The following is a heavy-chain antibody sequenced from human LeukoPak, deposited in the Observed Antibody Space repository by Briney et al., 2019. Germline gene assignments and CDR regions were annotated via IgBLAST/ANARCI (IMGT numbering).Heavy chain of an antibody. CDR2: IKPDGSEK. V-gene: IGHV3-7*03. CDR1: GFTFRSYW. CDR3: ARDRGNTGYDELDY. D-gene: IGHD5-12*01. J-gene: IGHJ4*02. Sequence: TGGSLRLSCTASGFTFRSYWMTWVRQAPGEGLEWVANIKPDGSEKNYVDSVKGRFTMSRDNAMNSLYLQMNSLRAEDTAVYYCARDRGNTGYDELDYWGQGTLVTVSS.